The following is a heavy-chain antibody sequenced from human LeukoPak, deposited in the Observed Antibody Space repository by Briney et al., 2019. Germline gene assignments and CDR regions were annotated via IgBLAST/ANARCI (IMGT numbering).Heavy chain of an antibody. CDR1: GGSISSSSYY. CDR2: IYYSGST. Sequence: SETLSLTCTVSGGSISSSSYYWGWIRRPPGKGLEWIGSIYYSGSTYYNPSLKSRVTISVDTSKNQFSLKLSSVTAADTAVYYCARTTVTNRDAFDIWGQGTMVTVSS. J-gene: IGHJ3*02. CDR3: ARTTVTNRDAFDI. D-gene: IGHD4-17*01. V-gene: IGHV4-39*07.